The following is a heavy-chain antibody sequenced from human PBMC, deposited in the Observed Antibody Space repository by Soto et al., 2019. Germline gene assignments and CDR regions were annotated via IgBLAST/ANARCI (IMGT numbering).Heavy chain of an antibody. CDR2: INHSGST. CDR1: GGSFSGYY. CDR3: ARDQRVLRFLEWLPNNAFDI. D-gene: IGHD3-3*01. J-gene: IGHJ3*02. V-gene: IGHV4-34*01. Sequence: SETLSLTCAVYGGSFSGYYWSWIRQPPGKGLEWIGEINHSGSTNYNPSLKSRVTISVDTSKNQFSLKLSSVTAADTAVYYCARDQRVLRFLEWLPNNAFDIWGQGTLVTVSS.